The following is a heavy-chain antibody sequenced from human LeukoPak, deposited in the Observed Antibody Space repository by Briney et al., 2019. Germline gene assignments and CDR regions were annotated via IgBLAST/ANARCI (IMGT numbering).Heavy chain of an antibody. Sequence: GGSRRLSCAASGFTFSTYAMIGVRQAPGKGLEGVSAITGSADRTHYADSVKGRFTISRDNSKNIVYLQMNSLRAKDTAVYFCERTQVVVLNPFDYWGQGTLVTVSS. J-gene: IGHJ4*02. CDR3: ERTQVVVLNPFDY. CDR1: GFTFSTYA. CDR2: ITGSADRT. V-gene: IGHV3-23*01. D-gene: IGHD3-10*01.